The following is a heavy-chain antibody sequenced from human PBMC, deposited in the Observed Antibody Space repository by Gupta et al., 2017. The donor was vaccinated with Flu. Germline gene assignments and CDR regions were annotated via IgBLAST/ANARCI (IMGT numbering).Heavy chain of an antibody. D-gene: IGHD4-17*01. Sequence: EVQLVESGGGLVQPGGSLRLSCAASGFTVSSNYMSWVRQAPGKGLEWVSVIYSGGSTYYADSVKGRFTISRDNSKNTLYLQMNSLRAEDTAVYYCARGPTVTHTFDAFDIWGQGTMVTVSS. CDR1: GFTVSSNY. J-gene: IGHJ3*02. V-gene: IGHV3-66*02. CDR3: ARGPTVTHTFDAFDI. CDR2: IYSGGST.